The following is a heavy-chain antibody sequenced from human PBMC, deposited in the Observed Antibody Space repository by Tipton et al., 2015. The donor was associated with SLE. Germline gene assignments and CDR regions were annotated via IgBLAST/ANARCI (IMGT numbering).Heavy chain of an antibody. CDR3: ARQFIQYLADPFDN. V-gene: IGHV4-39*01. D-gene: IGHD4-11*01. Sequence: TLSLTCTVSGGSINRGYYWTWLRQPPGKGLEWIGSGSNFYNPSLKSRITISIDTSKNQFSLKLSSVTAADTAVYYCARQFIQYLADPFDNWGQGTLVTVSS. J-gene: IGHJ4*02. CDR2: GSN. CDR1: GGSINRGYY.